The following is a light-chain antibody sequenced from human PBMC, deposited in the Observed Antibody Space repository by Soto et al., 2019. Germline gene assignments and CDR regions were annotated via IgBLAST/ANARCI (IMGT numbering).Light chain of an antibody. Sequence: DIQMTQSPSTLSASVGDRVTITGRASQSVNSWLAWYQQRPGQAPKLLIYKASILENGVPSRFSGTGSGTEFTLTINGLQPDDFASYYCQQYNNYSVTFCQGTKVDI. CDR3: QQYNNYSVT. CDR2: KAS. CDR1: QSVNSW. J-gene: IGKJ1*01. V-gene: IGKV1-5*03.